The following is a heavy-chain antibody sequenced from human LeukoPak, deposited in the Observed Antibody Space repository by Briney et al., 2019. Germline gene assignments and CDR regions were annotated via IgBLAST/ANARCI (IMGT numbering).Heavy chain of an antibody. CDR2: IIPIFGTE. Sequence: SVKVSRKASVGTLSIYAISWARQAPGQGLEWMGGIIPIFGTENYAQKFQGRVTITTEASTSTAYMELSSLRSGDTAVYYCARDSGSSSFYYYYMDVWGKGTTLTVSS. CDR1: VGTLSIYA. V-gene: IGHV1-69*05. CDR3: ARDSGSSSFYYYYMDV. D-gene: IGHD6-6*01. J-gene: IGHJ6*03.